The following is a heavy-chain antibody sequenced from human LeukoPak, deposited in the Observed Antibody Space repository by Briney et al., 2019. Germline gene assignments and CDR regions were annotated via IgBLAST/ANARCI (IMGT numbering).Heavy chain of an antibody. CDR2: IYYSGST. CDR1: GGSISSSSYY. V-gene: IGHV4-39*01. D-gene: IGHD3-10*01. Sequence: PSETLSLTCTVSGGSISSSSYYWGWIRQPPGKGLEWIGSIYYSGSTYYNPSLKSRVIISVDTSKNQFSLKLSSVTAADTAVYYCARSYYYGSGSFDYWGQGTLVTVSS. J-gene: IGHJ4*02. CDR3: ARSYYYGSGSFDY.